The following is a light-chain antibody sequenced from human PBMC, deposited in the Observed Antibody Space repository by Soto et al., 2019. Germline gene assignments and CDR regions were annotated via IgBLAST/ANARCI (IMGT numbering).Light chain of an antibody. J-gene: IGKJ1*01. CDR3: QRYDSLRT. CDR2: GAS. V-gene: IGKV3-20*01. CDR1: QSVRTN. Sequence: EIVLTQSPATLSVSPGERATLSCRASQSVRTNLAWYQHKPGQAPRLLIYGASNRATGIPDRFSGSGSGTDFTLTITRLEPEDFAMYYCQRYDSLRTFGQGTKVDIK.